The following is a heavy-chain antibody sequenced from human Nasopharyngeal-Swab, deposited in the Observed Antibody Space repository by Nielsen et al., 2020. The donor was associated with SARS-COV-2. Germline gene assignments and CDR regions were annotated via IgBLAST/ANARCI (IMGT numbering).Heavy chain of an antibody. J-gene: IGHJ6*02. Sequence: GGSLRLSCAASGFTVSSNYMSWVRQAPGKGLEWVSVIYSGGSTYYADSVKGRFTISRDNSKNTLYLQMNSLRAEDTAVYYCARVSYDFWSGYPYYYYGMDVWGQGTTVTVSS. CDR3: ARVSYDFWSGYPYYYYGMDV. CDR1: GFTVSSNY. CDR2: IYSGGST. V-gene: IGHV3-66*01. D-gene: IGHD3-3*01.